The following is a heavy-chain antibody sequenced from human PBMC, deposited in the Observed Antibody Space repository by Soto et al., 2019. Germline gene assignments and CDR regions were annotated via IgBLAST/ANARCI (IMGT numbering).Heavy chain of an antibody. CDR3: ARDWENYYDRDGYGMDV. J-gene: IGHJ6*02. D-gene: IGHD3-22*01. Sequence: SXKVSFTASGYTXTSYGIGLVRQAPGQGLEWRGWIGDYNGNTNYAQKLQGRVTRTTDTSTSTAYMELRSLRHDDPAVHYSARDWENYYDRDGYGMDVWGQGTTVTVS. CDR2: IGDYNGNT. V-gene: IGHV1-18*04. CDR1: GYTXTSYG.